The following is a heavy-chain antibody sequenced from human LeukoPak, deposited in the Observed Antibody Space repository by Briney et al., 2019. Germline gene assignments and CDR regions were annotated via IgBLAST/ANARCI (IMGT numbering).Heavy chain of an antibody. J-gene: IGHJ4*02. CDR1: GYTFTSYG. CDR2: ISAYNGNT. Sequence: ASVKVSCKASGYTFTSYGISWVRQAPGQGLEWMGWISAYNGNTNYAQKLQGRVTMTTDTSTSTAYMELRSLRSDDTAVYYCARVPKHQLLSDILPYFDYWAREPWSPSPQ. CDR3: ARVPKHQLLSDILPYFDY. V-gene: IGHV1-18*01. D-gene: IGHD2-2*01.